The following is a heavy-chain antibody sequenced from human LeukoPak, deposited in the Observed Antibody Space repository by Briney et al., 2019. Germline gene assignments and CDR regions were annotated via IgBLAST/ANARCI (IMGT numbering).Heavy chain of an antibody. Sequence: ASVKVSCKTSGGTFSSFAIAWVRQAPGQGLEWMAGIIPIFATTNYAQAFQGRVSLTADESTSTVYMELSGLRYDDTAVYYCARGPPLTFDHTPEGYYHYYMDVWGGGTTVTISS. CDR3: ARGPPLTFDHTPEGYYHYYMDV. J-gene: IGHJ6*03. D-gene: IGHD1-14*01. V-gene: IGHV1-69*13. CDR1: GGTFSSFA. CDR2: IIPIFATT.